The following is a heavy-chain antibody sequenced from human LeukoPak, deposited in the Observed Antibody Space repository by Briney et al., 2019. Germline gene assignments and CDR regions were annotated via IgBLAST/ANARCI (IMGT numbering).Heavy chain of an antibody. CDR2: IIPIFGTA. CDR1: GGTFSSYA. V-gene: IGHV1-69*13. Sequence: ASVKVSCKASGGTFSSYAISWVRQAPGQGLEWMGGIIPIFGTANYAQKFQGRVTITADESTSTAYMELSSLRSEDTAVYYCASTAMVLFPQFDYWGQGTLVSVSS. CDR3: ASTAMVLFPQFDY. D-gene: IGHD5-18*01. J-gene: IGHJ4*02.